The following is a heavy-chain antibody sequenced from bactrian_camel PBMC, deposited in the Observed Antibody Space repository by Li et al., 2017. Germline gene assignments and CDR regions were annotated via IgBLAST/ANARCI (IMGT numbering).Heavy chain of an antibody. Sequence: HVQLVESGGGSVQAGGSLRLSCRVSGYISNYCMAWFRQAPGKEREGVAALDSDFTTAYADSVRGRFTISQDNGKNTLSLEMNSLKPEDTAMYFCAARELVAGTGRWAWCPALRPAYNYWGQGTQVTVS. CDR1: GYISNYC. V-gene: IGHV3S53*01. J-gene: IGHJ4*01. D-gene: IGHD7*01. CDR3: AARELVAGTGRWAWCPALRPAYNY. CDR2: LDSDFTT.